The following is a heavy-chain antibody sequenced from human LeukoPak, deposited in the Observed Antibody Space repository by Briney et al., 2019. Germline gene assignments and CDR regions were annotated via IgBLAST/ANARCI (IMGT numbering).Heavy chain of an antibody. D-gene: IGHD6-19*01. V-gene: IGHV4-61*02. Sequence: SETLSLTCTVSGGSISSGSYYWSWIRQPAGKGLEWIGRIYTSGSTNYNPSLKSRVTISVDTSKNQFSLKLSFVTAADTAVYYCAKGQWLPTNWFDPWGQGTLVTVSS. J-gene: IGHJ5*02. CDR1: GGSISSGSYY. CDR2: IYTSGST. CDR3: AKGQWLPTNWFDP.